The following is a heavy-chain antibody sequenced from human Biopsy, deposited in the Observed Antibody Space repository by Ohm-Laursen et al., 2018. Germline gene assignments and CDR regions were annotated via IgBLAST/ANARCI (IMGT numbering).Heavy chain of an antibody. J-gene: IGHJ4*02. D-gene: IGHD3-10*01. CDR2: LFTSGTT. V-gene: IGHV4-4*07. CDR3: VRGGSGSFPFGY. Sequence: GTLSLTCTVSGGSINSYYWSWMRQPAGKGLEWIGRLFTSGTTNYSPSLNNRVTMSVDTSKNQFSLRLTSVTAADTAVYYCVRGGSGSFPFGYWGPGTLVTVSP. CDR1: GGSINSYY.